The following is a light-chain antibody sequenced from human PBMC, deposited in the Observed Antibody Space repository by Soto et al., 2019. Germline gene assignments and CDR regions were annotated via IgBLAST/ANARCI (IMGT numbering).Light chain of an antibody. CDR2: DVS. J-gene: IGLJ2*01. V-gene: IGLV2-14*01. CDR1: SSDVGGYNY. Sequence: QSALTQPASVSGSPGQSITISCTGTSSDVGGYNYVSWYQQHPGKAPKLMIYDVSNRPSGASNRFSGSKSGNTASLTISGLQAEDEADYYCSSYTTSGSLVFGGGTKVTVL. CDR3: SSYTTSGSLV.